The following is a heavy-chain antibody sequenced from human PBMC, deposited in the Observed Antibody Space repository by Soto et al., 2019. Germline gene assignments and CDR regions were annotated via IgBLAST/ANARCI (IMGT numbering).Heavy chain of an antibody. D-gene: IGHD6-25*01. CDR2: ISGSGGST. Sequence: GKGLEWVSAISGSGGSTYYADSVKGRFTISRDNSKNTLYLQMNSLRAEDTAVYYCVRGSGSHYSFPVMAVWGHGTTVPVSS. J-gene: IGHJ6*02. V-gene: IGHV3-23*01. CDR3: VRGSGSHYSFPVMAV.